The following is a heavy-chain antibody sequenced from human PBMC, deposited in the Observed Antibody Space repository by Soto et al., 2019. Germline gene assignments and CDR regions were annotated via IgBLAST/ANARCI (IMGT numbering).Heavy chain of an antibody. CDR2: ISDTGGST. CDR1: GFTFSNYV. CDR3: AKSPAYDILTGFDY. J-gene: IGHJ4*02. V-gene: IGHV3-23*01. Sequence: PGGSLRLSCAASGFTFSNYVMNWVRQAPGRGLEWVSGISDTGGSTYYADSVKGRFTISRDNSKSTLYLQMNSLRAEDTAVYYCAKSPAYDILTGFDYWGQGTLVTVSS. D-gene: IGHD3-9*01.